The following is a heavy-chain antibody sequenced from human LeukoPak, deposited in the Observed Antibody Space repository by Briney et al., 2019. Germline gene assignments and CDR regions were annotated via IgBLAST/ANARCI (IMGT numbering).Heavy chain of an antibody. V-gene: IGHV5-51*01. J-gene: IGHJ3*02. CDR1: GFSLTNYW. CDR2: IYHGDSDT. CDR3: ARQYCGGDCYPEPDAFDI. Sequence: GESLKISCKGSGFSLTNYWSGWVRQVPGKGLDWMGIIYHGDSDTRYSPSFQGQVTISADKSINTAHLQWSSLKASDTAMYYCARQYCGGDCYPEPDAFDIWGQGTMVTVSS. D-gene: IGHD2-21*02.